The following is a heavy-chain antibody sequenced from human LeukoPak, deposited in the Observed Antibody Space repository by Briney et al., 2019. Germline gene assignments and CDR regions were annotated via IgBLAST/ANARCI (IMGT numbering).Heavy chain of an antibody. Sequence: GRSLRLSCAASGFTFSNYGMHWVRQAPGKGLEWVAIISYDGSSKFYGDSVKGRFTISRDNSKNTLDLQMNSLRPEDTAVYYCAGPYSSSSLYWGQGTLVTVSS. CDR2: ISYDGSSK. V-gene: IGHV3-30*03. CDR1: GFTFSNYG. J-gene: IGHJ4*02. CDR3: AGPYSSSSLY. D-gene: IGHD6-6*01.